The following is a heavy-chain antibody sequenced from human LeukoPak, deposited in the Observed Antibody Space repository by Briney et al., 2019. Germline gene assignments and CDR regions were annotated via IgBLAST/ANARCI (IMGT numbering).Heavy chain of an antibody. CDR2: INPSGGST. D-gene: IGHD3-16*02. CDR3: ARVGLRLGELSLLYYFDY. J-gene: IGHJ4*02. V-gene: IGHV1-46*01. Sequence: ASVKVSCEASGYTFTSYYMHWVRQAPGQGLEWMGIINPSGGSTSYAQKFQGRVTMTRDMSTSTVYMELSSLRSEDTAVYYCARVGLRLGELSLLYYFDYWGQGTLVTVSS. CDR1: GYTFTSYY.